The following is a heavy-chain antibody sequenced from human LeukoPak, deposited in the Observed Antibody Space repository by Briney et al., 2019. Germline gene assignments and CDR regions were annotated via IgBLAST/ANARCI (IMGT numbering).Heavy chain of an antibody. D-gene: IGHD3-10*01. CDR3: ARLHGFGHAFDI. Sequence: ASVKVSCKASGYTFTSYDISWVRQATGQGLEWMGWMNPNSGNTGYAQKFQGRVTITRNTSISTAYMELSSLRSEDTAVYYCARLHGFGHAFDIWGQGTMVTVSS. J-gene: IGHJ3*02. CDR1: GYTFTSYD. CDR2: MNPNSGNT. V-gene: IGHV1-8*03.